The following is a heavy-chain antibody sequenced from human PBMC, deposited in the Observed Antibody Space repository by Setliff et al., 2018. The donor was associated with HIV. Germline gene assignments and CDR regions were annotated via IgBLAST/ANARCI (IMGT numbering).Heavy chain of an antibody. J-gene: IGHJ4*02. V-gene: IGHV1-18*01. CDR3: ARSGLVYDDVLTGPPTDY. CDR2: ISTYNANT. D-gene: IGHD3-9*01. CDR1: GYTFTSYG. Sequence: ASVKVSCKASGYTFTSYGISWVRQAPGQGLEWMGWISTYNANTKYSQKLQGTVTITRDISASTAYMELSSLRSEDTAVYYCARSGLVYDDVLTGPPTDYWGQGTLVTVSS.